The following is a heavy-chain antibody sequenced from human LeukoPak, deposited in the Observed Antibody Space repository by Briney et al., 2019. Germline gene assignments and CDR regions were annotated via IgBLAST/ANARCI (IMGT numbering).Heavy chain of an antibody. CDR2: ISHDENTK. V-gene: IGHV3-30*18. J-gene: IGHJ4*02. Sequence: GRSLRLSCAASGFTFTSHAMHWVRQPPGKGLECVAVISHDENTKYYADSVKGRFTISRDNSKNTLYLQMNSLRVEDTAVYYCAKDRFATTGTFFDHWGQGTLVTVSS. D-gene: IGHD1-1*01. CDR1: GFTFTSHA. CDR3: AKDRFATTGTFFDH.